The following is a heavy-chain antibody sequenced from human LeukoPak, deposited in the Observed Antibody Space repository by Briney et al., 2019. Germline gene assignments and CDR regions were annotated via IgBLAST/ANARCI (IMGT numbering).Heavy chain of an antibody. CDR3: TRHRSGGSQDDAFDI. Sequence: SGGSLRLSCAASEFTFSKYWMSWVRQAPGKGLEWVADIKQDGSKKYYVDSVKGRFTISRQNAKNSLFLQMNSLRAEDTAVYYCTRHRSGGSQDDAFDIWGQGTMVTVSS. J-gene: IGHJ3*02. CDR2: IKQDGSKK. V-gene: IGHV3-7*01. D-gene: IGHD2-15*01. CDR1: EFTFSKYW.